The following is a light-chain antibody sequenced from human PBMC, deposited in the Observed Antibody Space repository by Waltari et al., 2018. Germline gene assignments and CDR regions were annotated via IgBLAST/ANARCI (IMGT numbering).Light chain of an antibody. V-gene: IGKV3-20*01. Sequence: EIVLTQSPGTLSLSPGERATLSCRASQSVSSSYLAWYQQTPGQAPSLLIYGAASRATGIPDRFSGSGSGTDFTLTISRLEPEDFAVYYCQQYGRSLITFGQGTRLEIK. CDR1: QSVSSSY. CDR2: GAA. CDR3: QQYGRSLIT. J-gene: IGKJ5*01.